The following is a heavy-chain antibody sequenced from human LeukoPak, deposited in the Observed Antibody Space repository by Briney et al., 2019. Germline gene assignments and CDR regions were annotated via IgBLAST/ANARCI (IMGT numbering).Heavy chain of an antibody. CDR1: GFTFNSYE. V-gene: IGHV3-48*03. CDR2: IGASTGVI. Sequence: GGSLRLSCAASGFTFNSYEMYWVRQGPGKGLEWLSYIGASTGVIKYADSVKGRFTISRDNARNSVYLQVNSLRVEDTAVYYCGAAREFVGAFDIWGQGTLVTVSS. J-gene: IGHJ3*02. CDR3: GAAREFVGAFDI. D-gene: IGHD3-10*01.